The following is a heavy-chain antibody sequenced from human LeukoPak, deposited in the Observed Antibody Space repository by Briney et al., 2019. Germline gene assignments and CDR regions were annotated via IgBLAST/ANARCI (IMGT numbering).Heavy chain of an antibody. CDR1: GFTFSNYW. Sequence: GGSPRLSCAASGFTFSNYWMSWVRQAPGKGLEWVASIKQDGSEKYYVDSVKGRFTISRDNAKNSLYLQMNSLRAEDTAVYYCARDRSGSYYHYFDYWGQGTLVTVSS. J-gene: IGHJ4*02. V-gene: IGHV3-7*01. CDR3: ARDRSGSYYHYFDY. CDR2: IKQDGSEK. D-gene: IGHD3-10*01.